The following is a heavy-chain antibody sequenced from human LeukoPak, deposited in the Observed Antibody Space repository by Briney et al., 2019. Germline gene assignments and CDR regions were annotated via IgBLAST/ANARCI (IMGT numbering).Heavy chain of an antibody. J-gene: IGHJ6*04. CDR2: MHSVGTT. CDR1: GFTVNTNY. CDR3: ARDGSSGRGYYYYYGMDV. V-gene: IGHV3-53*01. D-gene: IGHD1-26*01. Sequence: GGSLRLSCEASGFTVNTNYMSWVRQAPGKGLEWVSIMHSVGTTYYADSVKGRFTFSRDNSKNTLYLQMNNLRAEDTAVYYCARDGSSGRGYYYYYGMDVWGEGTTVTVSS.